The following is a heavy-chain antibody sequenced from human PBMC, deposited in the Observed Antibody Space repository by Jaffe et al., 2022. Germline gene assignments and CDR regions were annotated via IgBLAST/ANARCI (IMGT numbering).Heavy chain of an antibody. CDR2: INPNSGGT. Sequence: QVQLVQSGAEVKKPGASVKVSCKASGYTFTGYYMHWVRQAPGQGLEWMGWINPNSGGTNYAQKFQGRVTMTRDTSISTAYMELSRLRSDDTAVYYCARDIPNYDILTGAPNWFDPWGQGTLVTVSS. CDR3: ARDIPNYDILTGAPNWFDP. V-gene: IGHV1-2*02. CDR1: GYTFTGYY. J-gene: IGHJ5*02. D-gene: IGHD3-9*01.